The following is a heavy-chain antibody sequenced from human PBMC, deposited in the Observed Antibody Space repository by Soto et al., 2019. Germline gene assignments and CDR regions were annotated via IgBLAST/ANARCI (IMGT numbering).Heavy chain of an antibody. CDR1: GFTFDDYT. D-gene: IGHD3-16*01. V-gene: IGHV3-43*01. Sequence: EVQLVESGGVVVQPGGSLRLSCAASGFTFDDYTMHWVRQAPGKGLECISLITWDGGSTYYADSVKGRFTISRDNSKNSRYLQMNSLRTEDTALYYCAFQRGASPFEYWGQGTLVTVSS. J-gene: IGHJ4*02. CDR3: AFQRGASPFEY. CDR2: ITWDGGST.